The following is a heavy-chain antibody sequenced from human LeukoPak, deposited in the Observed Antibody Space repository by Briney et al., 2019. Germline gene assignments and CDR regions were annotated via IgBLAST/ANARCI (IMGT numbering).Heavy chain of an antibody. CDR2: ISVYNGNT. CDR3: ARSDPRAALYYYYGMDV. CDR1: GYTFTNYG. J-gene: IGHJ6*01. V-gene: IGHV1-18*01. D-gene: IGHD2-15*01. Sequence: ASVKVSCKASGYTFTNYGISWVRQAPGQGREWMGWISVYNGNTNYAQKFQGRVTMTTDTSTSTAYMELRSLRSDDSAVYYCARSDPRAALYYYYGMDVWGQGTTVTVSS.